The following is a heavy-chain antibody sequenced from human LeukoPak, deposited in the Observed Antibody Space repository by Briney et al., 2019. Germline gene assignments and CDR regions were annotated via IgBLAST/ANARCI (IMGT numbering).Heavy chain of an antibody. CDR3: ARAITMVRGVMSLYDY. J-gene: IGHJ4*02. V-gene: IGHV3-53*01. D-gene: IGHD3-10*01. Sequence: PGGSLRLSCAASGFTFSGYAMSWVRQAPGKGLEWVSVIYSGGSTYYADSVKGRFTISRDNSKNTLYLQMNSLRAEDTAVYYCARAITMVRGVMSLYDYWGQGTLVTVSS. CDR1: GFTFSGYA. CDR2: IYSGGST.